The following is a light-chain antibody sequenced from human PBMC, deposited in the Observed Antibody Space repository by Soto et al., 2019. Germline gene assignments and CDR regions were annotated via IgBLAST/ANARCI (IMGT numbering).Light chain of an antibody. V-gene: IGLV1-40*01. J-gene: IGLJ2*01. CDR2: ANN. Sequence: QSVLTQPPSVSGAPGQRVTISCTGNSSNIGSPFDVHWYQHLPGTAPRLLIYANNNRPSGVPDRFSGSKSGTSASLAITGLQGDDEADYYCQSVDSRLRAPVFGGGTKLTVL. CDR1: SSNIGSPFD. CDR3: QSVDSRLRAPV.